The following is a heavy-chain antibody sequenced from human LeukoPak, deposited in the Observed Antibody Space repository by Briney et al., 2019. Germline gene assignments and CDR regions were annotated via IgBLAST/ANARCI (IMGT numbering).Heavy chain of an antibody. V-gene: IGHV4-39*02. CDR3: ARDRSSTWDYYMDV. D-gene: IGHD2-2*01. Sequence: SETVSLTCTVSGGSISSSSYYWGWIRQPPGKGLEWIGSIYYSGSTYYNPSLKSRVTISVDTSKNQFSLKLSSVTAADTAVYYCARDRSSTWDYYMDVWGKGTTVTVSS. J-gene: IGHJ6*03. CDR2: IYYSGST. CDR1: GGSISSSSYY.